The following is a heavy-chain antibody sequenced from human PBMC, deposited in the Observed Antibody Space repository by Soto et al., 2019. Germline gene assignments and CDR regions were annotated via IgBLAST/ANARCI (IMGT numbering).Heavy chain of an antibody. Sequence: PSETLSLTCTVSGGTLSSSSYYLGWISQPPGKGLEWIGEIYHSGSTNYNPSLKSRVTISVDKSKNQFSLKLSSVTAADTAVYYCARGSALGYCISTSCYGFDYWGQGTLVTVPQ. V-gene: IGHV4-39*07. D-gene: IGHD2-2*01. CDR3: ARGSALGYCISTSCYGFDY. CDR1: GGTLSSSSYY. J-gene: IGHJ4*02. CDR2: IYHSGST.